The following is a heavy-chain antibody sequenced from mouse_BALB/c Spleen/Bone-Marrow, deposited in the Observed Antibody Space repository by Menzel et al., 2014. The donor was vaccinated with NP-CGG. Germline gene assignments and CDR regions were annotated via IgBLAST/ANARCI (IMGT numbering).Heavy chain of an antibody. CDR1: GFTFRSFG. D-gene: IGHD2-3*01. J-gene: IGHJ2*01. CDR2: ISGGTNTL. V-gene: IGHV5-17*02. Sequence: EVKLVESGGGLVQPGGSRKLSCAASGFTFRSFGMHWARQAPEKGLEWVAYISGGTNTLYYADTGKGRFTISKDNPNNTLFLQMTSLRSEDTAMYYCVRGGYYVPSYFDSWGQGTTLTVSS. CDR3: VRGGYYVPSYFDS.